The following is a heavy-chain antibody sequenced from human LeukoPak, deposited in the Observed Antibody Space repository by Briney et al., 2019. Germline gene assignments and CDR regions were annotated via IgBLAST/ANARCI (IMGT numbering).Heavy chain of an antibody. CDR3: ARNYGSGSYQGY. CDR2: ISSSGSTI. CDR1: GFTFSSYE. V-gene: IGHV3-48*03. Sequence: SGGSLTLSCAASGFTFSSYEMNWVRQAPGKGLEWVSYISSSGSTIYYADSVKGRFTISRDNAKNSLYLQMNSLRAEDTAVYYCARNYGSGSYQGYWGQGTLVTVPS. J-gene: IGHJ4*02. D-gene: IGHD3-10*01.